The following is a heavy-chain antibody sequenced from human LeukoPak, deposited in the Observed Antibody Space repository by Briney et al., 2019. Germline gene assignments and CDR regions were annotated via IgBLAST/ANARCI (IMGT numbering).Heavy chain of an antibody. V-gene: IGHV3-21*01. J-gene: IGHJ3*02. CDR1: GFTFSSYS. CDR2: ISSSSSYI. CDR3: ARVMVYPSPSYRYSSSSLRRDAFDI. D-gene: IGHD6-6*01. Sequence: GGSLRLSCAASGFTFSSYSMNWVRQAPGKGLEWVSSISSSSSYIYYADSVKGRFTISRDNAKNSLYLQMNSLRAEDTAVYYCARVMVYPSPSYRYSSSSLRRDAFDIWGQGTMVTVSS.